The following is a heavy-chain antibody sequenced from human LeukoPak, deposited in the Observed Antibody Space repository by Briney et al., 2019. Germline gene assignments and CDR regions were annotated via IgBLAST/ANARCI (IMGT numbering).Heavy chain of an antibody. Sequence: SQTLSLTCAISGDSVSSNTAAWNWIRQSPSRGLGWLGRTYYRSKWYDDYAESVKSRITINPDTSKNQFSLQLNSVTPEDTAVYYCARAVKLDFDCWGQGTLVTVSS. CDR1: GDSVSSNTAA. D-gene: IGHD4-23*01. V-gene: IGHV6-1*01. J-gene: IGHJ4*02. CDR2: TYYRSKWYD. CDR3: ARAVKLDFDC.